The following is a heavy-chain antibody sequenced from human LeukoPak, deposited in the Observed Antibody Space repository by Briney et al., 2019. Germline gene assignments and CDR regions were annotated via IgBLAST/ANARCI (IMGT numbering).Heavy chain of an antibody. V-gene: IGHV3-66*01. D-gene: IGHD6-25*01. CDR1: GFXVSSNY. J-gene: IGHJ4*02. CDR3: ARAPRIAAADLYYFDN. Sequence: GGSLRLSCAVSGFXVSSNYMSWVRQAPGKGPEWVSDIYSGGSTYYADSVKGRFSISRDKSKNTLYLQMNSLRVEDTAVYYCARAPRIAAADLYYFDNWGQGTLVTVSS. CDR2: IYSGGST.